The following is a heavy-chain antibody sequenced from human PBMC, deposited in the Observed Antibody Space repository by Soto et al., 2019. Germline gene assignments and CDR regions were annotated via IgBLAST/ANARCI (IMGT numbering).Heavy chain of an antibody. CDR1: GFTFSAYW. CDR2: IKHDGSEK. CDR3: AIITRGFSMDV. D-gene: IGHD1-20*01. V-gene: IGHV3-7*01. Sequence: EVQLVESGGGLVQPGGSLRLSCAASGFTFSAYWMSWVRQIPGKGLEWVANIKHDGSEKYYVDSVKGRFTISRDNAKNSLFLEMNSLRAEDTAVFYCAIITRGFSMDVWGQGTTVTVSS. J-gene: IGHJ6*02.